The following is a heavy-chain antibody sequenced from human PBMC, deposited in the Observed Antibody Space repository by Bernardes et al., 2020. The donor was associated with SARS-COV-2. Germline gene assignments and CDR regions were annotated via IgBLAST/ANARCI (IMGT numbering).Heavy chain of an antibody. CDR1: GGSISSYY. CDR2: IYYSGST. Sequence: LALTCTVSGGSISSYYWSWIRQPPGKGLEWIGYIYYSGSTNYNPSLKSRVTISVDTSKNQFSLKLSSVTAADTAVYYCASSPPGYGMDVWGQGTTVTVSS. V-gene: IGHV4-59*01. CDR3: ASSPPGYGMDV. J-gene: IGHJ6*02.